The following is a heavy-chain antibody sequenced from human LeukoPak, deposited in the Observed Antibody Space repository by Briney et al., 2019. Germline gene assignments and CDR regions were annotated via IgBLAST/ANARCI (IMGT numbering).Heavy chain of an antibody. V-gene: IGHV1-46*01. CDR3: ARDRIVVVPAAEKFDY. J-gene: IGHJ4*02. CDR2: INPSGGST. Sequence: HWALVKVSCKASGYTFTSYYMHWVRQAPGQGLEWMGIINPSGGSTSYAQKFQGRVTMTRDMSTSTVYMELSSLRSEDTAVYYCARDRIVVVPAAEKFDYWGQGTLVTVSS. D-gene: IGHD2-2*01. CDR1: GYTFTSYY.